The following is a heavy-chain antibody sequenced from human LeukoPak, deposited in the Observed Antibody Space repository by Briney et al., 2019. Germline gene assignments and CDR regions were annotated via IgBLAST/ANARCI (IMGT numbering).Heavy chain of an antibody. D-gene: IGHD4-17*01. Sequence: GGSLRLSCAASGFTFSSYSMNWVRQAPGKGLEWVSYISSSSSTIYYADSVKGRFTISRDNAKNSLYLQMNSLRAEDTAVYYCASPVTFSVTTPGGFDYWGQGTLVTVSS. CDR2: ISSSSSTI. CDR3: ASPVTFSVTTPGGFDY. V-gene: IGHV3-48*01. CDR1: GFTFSSYS. J-gene: IGHJ4*02.